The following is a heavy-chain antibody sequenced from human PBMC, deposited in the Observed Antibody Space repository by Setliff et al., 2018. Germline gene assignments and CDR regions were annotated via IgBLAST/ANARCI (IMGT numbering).Heavy chain of an antibody. J-gene: IGHJ4*02. CDR3: ATSVSWIQLVLYPQGHPEPFDY. CDR1: GYTLTELS. CDR2: INAGNGNT. Sequence: ASVKVSCKVSGYTLTELSRHWVRQAPGKGLEWMGWINAGNGNTKYSQKFQGRVTITRDTSASTAYMELSSLRSEDTAVYYCATSVSWIQLVLYPQGHPEPFDYWGQGTLVTVS. D-gene: IGHD5-18*01. V-gene: IGHV1-3*01.